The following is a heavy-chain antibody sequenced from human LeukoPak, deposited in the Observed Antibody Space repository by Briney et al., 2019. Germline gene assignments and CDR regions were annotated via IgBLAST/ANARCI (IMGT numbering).Heavy chain of an antibody. J-gene: IGHJ3*02. CDR1: GYSISSSYY. Sequence: SETLSLTCTVSGYSISSSYYWGWIRQPPGKGLEWIGSIYYSGSTYYNPSLKSRVTISVDTSKNHFPLKLSSVTAADTAVYYCARATGTTAFDIWGQGTMVTVSS. V-gene: IGHV4-38-2*02. CDR3: ARATGTTAFDI. CDR2: IYYSGST. D-gene: IGHD1-7*01.